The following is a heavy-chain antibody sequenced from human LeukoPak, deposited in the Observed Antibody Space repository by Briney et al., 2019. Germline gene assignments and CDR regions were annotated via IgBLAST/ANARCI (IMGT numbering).Heavy chain of an antibody. V-gene: IGHV3-21*01. Sequence: GGSLRLSCAASGFTFSSYSMNWVRQAPGKGLEWVSSISSSSSYIYYADSVKGRFTISRDNAKSSLYLQMNSLRAEDTAVYYCAWSSGYDLGGIDYWGQGTLVTVSS. J-gene: IGHJ4*02. CDR3: AWSSGYDLGGIDY. CDR2: ISSSSSYI. D-gene: IGHD5-12*01. CDR1: GFTFSSYS.